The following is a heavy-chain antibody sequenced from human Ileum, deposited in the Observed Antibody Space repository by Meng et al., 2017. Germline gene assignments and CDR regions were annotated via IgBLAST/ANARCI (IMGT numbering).Heavy chain of an antibody. CDR3: ARGDDWAKSGNF. V-gene: IGHV4-34*01. CDR1: GGSFSNYY. CDR2: IHPSGST. Sequence: QVTLRQWGAGLLKPSEHLSLPCAVYGGSFSNYYLTWIRQSPGKGLEWIGEIHPSGSTYYSPSLQSRVTITLDTSKNQFSLTLNSVTAADTAVYYCARGDDWAKSGNFWGQGTLVTVSS. D-gene: IGHD3-9*01. J-gene: IGHJ4*02.